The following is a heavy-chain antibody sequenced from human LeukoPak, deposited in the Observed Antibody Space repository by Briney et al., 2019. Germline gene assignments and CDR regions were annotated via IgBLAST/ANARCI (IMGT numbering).Heavy chain of an antibody. Sequence: GGPLRLSCAASGFTFSSYGMHWVRQAPGKGLEWVAVISYDGSKKYYADSVKGRFTISRDNSKNTLYLQMNSLRAEDTAVYYCAKDQWELRAFFDYWGQGTLVTVSS. CDR1: GFTFSSYG. CDR2: ISYDGSKK. J-gene: IGHJ4*02. D-gene: IGHD1-26*01. V-gene: IGHV3-30*18. CDR3: AKDQWELRAFFDY.